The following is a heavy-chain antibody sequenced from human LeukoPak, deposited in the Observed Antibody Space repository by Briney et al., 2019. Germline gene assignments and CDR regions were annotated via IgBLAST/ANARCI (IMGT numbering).Heavy chain of an antibody. CDR3: AKDAGGFGYGYFDY. CDR1: GFTFSSYA. D-gene: IGHD5-18*01. V-gene: IGHV3-23*01. Sequence: GGSLRLSCAASGFTFSSYAMSWVRQAPGKGLEWVSAISGSGGNTYYADSVKGRFTISRDNSNNTLYLQMNSLRAEDTAVYYCAKDAGGFGYGYFDYWGQGTLVTVSS. J-gene: IGHJ4*02. CDR2: ISGSGGNT.